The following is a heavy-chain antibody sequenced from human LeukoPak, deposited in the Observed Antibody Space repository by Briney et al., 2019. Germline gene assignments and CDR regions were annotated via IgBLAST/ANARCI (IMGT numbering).Heavy chain of an antibody. CDR1: GFTFSSYS. CDR3: ARVMGNYASDY. J-gene: IGHJ4*02. D-gene: IGHD1-7*01. CDR2: ISSSSSYI. Sequence: PGGSLRLSCAASGFTFSSYSMNWVRQAPGKGLEWVSSISSSSSYIYYADSVKGRFTISRDNAKNSLYLQMSSLRAEDAAIYYCARVMGNYASDYWGQGALVTVSS. V-gene: IGHV3-21*01.